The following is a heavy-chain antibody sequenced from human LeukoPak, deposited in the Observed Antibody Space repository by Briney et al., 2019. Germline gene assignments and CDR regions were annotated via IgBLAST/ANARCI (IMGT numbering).Heavy chain of an antibody. J-gene: IGHJ4*02. CDR3: AKDQKYYYGSGFDY. CDR2: ISGSGGST. V-gene: IGHV3-23*01. Sequence: GGSLRLSYAASGFTFSSYAMSWVRQAPGKGLEWVSAISGSGGSTYYADSVKGRFTISRDNSKNTLYLQMNSLRAEDTAVYYCAKDQKYYYGSGFDYWGQGTLVTVSS. D-gene: IGHD3-10*01. CDR1: GFTFSSYA.